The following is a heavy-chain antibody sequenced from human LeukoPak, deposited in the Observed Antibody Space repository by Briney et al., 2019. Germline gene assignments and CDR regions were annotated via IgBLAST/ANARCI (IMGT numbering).Heavy chain of an antibody. CDR3: AHSPRGYSYGYGWYYFDY. CDR1: GFSLSTSGVG. Sequence: SGPTLVKPTQTLTLTCTFSGFSLSTSGVGVGWIRQPPGKALEWLALIYWDDDNRYSPSLKSRLTITKDTSKNRVVLTMTNMDPVDTATYYCAHSPRGYSYGYGWYYFDYWGQGTLDTVSS. V-gene: IGHV2-5*02. D-gene: IGHD5-18*01. CDR2: IYWDDDN. J-gene: IGHJ4*02.